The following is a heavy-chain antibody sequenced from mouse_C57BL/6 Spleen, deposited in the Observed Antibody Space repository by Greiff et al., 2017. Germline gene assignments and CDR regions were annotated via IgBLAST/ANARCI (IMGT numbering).Heavy chain of an antibody. D-gene: IGHD1-1*01. V-gene: IGHV5-9-1*02. CDR3: TRGGPLRYFDY. J-gene: IGHJ2*01. Sequence: DVHLVESGEGLVKPGGSLKLSCAASGFTFSSYAMSWVRQTPEKRLEWVAYISSGGDYIYYADTVKGRFTISRDNARNTLYLQMSSLKSEDTAMYYCTRGGPLRYFDYWGQGTTLTVSS. CDR2: ISSGGDYI. CDR1: GFTFSSYA.